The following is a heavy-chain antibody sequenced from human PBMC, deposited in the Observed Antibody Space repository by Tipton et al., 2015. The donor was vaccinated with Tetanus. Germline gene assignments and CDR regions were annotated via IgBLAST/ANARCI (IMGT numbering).Heavy chain of an antibody. D-gene: IGHD3-9*01. V-gene: IGHV4-59*08. CDR1: GGSINNYY. Sequence: TLSLTCTVSGGSINNYYWSWIRQPPGKGLEWIGYISYSGSTNYNPSLKSRVTISVDTSKNQFSLKLSSVTAADTAVYYCARLGYDILTGYHYDYWGQGTLVTVSS. CDR3: ARLGYDILTGYHYDY. CDR2: ISYSGST. J-gene: IGHJ4*02.